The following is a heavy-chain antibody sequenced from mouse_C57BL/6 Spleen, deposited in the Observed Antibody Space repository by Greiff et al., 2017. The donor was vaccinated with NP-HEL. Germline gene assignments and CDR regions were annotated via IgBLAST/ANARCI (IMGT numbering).Heavy chain of an antibody. V-gene: IGHV1-19*01. Sequence: VQLQQSGPVLVKPGASVKMSCKASGYTFTDYYMNWVKQSHGKSLEWIGVINPYDGGTSYNQKFKGKATLTVDKSSSPAYMELNSLTAEDSAVYYCAREEGRKYFDYWGQGTTLTVSS. CDR3: AREEGRKYFDY. CDR2: INPYDGGT. CDR1: GYTFTDYY. J-gene: IGHJ2*01. D-gene: IGHD3-3*01.